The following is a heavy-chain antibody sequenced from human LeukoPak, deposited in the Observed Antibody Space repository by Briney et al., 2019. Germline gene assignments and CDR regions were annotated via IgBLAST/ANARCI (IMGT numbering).Heavy chain of an antibody. CDR1: GGSISSSNW. CDR2: IYHSGST. D-gene: IGHD6-6*01. Sequence: SGTLSLTCAVSGGSISSSNWWSWVRQPPGKGLEWIGEIYHSGSTNYSPSLKSRVTISVDKSKNQFSLKLSSVTAADTAVYYCARVSVGSSGYFDYWGQGTLVTVSS. CDR3: ARVSVGSSGYFDY. J-gene: IGHJ4*02. V-gene: IGHV4-4*02.